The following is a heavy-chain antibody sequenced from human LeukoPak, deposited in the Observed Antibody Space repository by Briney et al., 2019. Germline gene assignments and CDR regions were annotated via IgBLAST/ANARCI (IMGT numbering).Heavy chain of an antibody. J-gene: IGHJ6*02. D-gene: IGHD3-16*01. CDR2: INPNSGGT. Sequence: ASVKVSCKASGYTFTGYYMHWVRQAPGQGLEWMGWINPNSGGTNYAQKFQGRVTMTRDTSISTAYMELSRLRSDDTAEYYCARXWWGGGAAGMDVWGQGTTVTVSS. CDR1: GYTFTGYY. CDR3: ARXWWGGGAAGMDV. V-gene: IGHV1-2*02.